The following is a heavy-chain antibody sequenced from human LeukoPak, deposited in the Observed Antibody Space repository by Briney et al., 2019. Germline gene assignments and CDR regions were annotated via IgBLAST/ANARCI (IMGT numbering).Heavy chain of an antibody. D-gene: IGHD6-19*01. Sequence: PGGSLRLSCAASGFTFSSYSMNWVRQAPGKGLEWAAVISYDGSNKYYADSVKGRFTISRDNSKNTLYLQMNSLRAEDTAVYYCARDSGWAFDYWGQGTLVTVSS. V-gene: IGHV3-30*03. CDR1: GFTFSSYS. J-gene: IGHJ4*02. CDR3: ARDSGWAFDY. CDR2: ISYDGSNK.